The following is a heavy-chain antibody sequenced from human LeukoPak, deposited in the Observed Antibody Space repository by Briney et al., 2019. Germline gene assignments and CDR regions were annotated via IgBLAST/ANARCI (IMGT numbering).Heavy chain of an antibody. Sequence: GGSPRLSRAASGFTFSDAWMSWVRQSPGKGLEWVGRIKSKTYGGTTDYAAPVKGRFSISRDDSKNTVYLQMNSLKTEDTAVYYCTTATSYWGQGSLVTVSS. CDR2: IKSKTYGGTT. V-gene: IGHV3-15*01. J-gene: IGHJ4*02. CDR3: TTATSY. CDR1: GFTFSDAW.